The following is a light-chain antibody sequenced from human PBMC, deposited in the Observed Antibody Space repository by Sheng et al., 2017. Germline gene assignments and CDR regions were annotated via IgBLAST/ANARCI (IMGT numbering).Light chain of an antibody. CDR1: QNINSH. CDR2: CI. V-gene: IGKV1-39*01. Sequence: DIQMTQSPSSLSASVGDRVTIPCRASQNINSHLNWYQQKPGKAPKLLDLCCIQFAKWRPPSGSVAVDXGQISLSPSTVCNLKILQFYYCQQSSITPWTFGQGTKVEIK. CDR3: QQSSITPWT. J-gene: IGKJ1*01.